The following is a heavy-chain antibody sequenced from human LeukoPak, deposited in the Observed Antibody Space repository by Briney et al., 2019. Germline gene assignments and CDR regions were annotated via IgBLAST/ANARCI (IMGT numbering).Heavy chain of an antibody. CDR3: ARWTTTYLDY. CDR2: FDPEDGET. CDR1: GGTFSSYA. D-gene: IGHD4-11*01. V-gene: IGHV1-24*01. J-gene: IGHJ4*02. Sequence: ASVKVSCKASGGTFSSYAISWVRQAPGQGLEWMGGFDPEDGETIYAQKFQGRVTMTEDTSTDTAYMELSSLRSEDSTVYYCARWTTTYLDYWGQGTLVTVSS.